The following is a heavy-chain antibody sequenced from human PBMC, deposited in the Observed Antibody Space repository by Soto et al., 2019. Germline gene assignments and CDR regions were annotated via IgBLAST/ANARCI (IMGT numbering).Heavy chain of an antibody. V-gene: IGHV1-8*01. Sequence: QVSCDASGYTLRSYASKSFRRATEQGPELLGWMNPNSGNTGYAQKFQGRVTMTRNTSISTAYMELSSLRSEDTAVYYCARGQVVYYDSSGYPWYYGMDVWGQGTTVTFSS. J-gene: IGHJ6*02. CDR3: ARGQVVYYDSSGYPWYYGMDV. D-gene: IGHD3-22*01. CDR1: GYTLRSYA. CDR2: MNPNSGNT.